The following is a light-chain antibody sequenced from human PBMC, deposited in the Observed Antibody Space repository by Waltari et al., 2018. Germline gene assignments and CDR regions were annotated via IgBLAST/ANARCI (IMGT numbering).Light chain of an antibody. J-gene: IGKJ3*01. V-gene: IGKV1-6*01. CDR1: QGIGNN. Sequence: IQMTQSPSSLSASVGDTVTITCQASQGIGNNLNWYQQKPGKAPKLLIYRASSFQGGIPSRFSGSGSGTDFTLTISSLQPEDFATYYCQQGYDYPFTFGPGTKLDIK. CDR2: RAS. CDR3: QQGYDYPFT.